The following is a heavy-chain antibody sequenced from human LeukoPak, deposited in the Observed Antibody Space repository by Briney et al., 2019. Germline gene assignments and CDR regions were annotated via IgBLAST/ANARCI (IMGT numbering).Heavy chain of an antibody. D-gene: IGHD6-6*01. CDR2: INTDGSST. V-gene: IGHV3-74*01. J-gene: IGHJ4*02. CDR1: GFTFGSYW. CDR3: ARDSSSSFDY. Sequence: GGSLRLSCAASGFTFGSYWMHWVREVPGKGLVWVSRINTDGSSTSYADSVKGRFTISRDNAKNTLYLQLNSLRAEDTAVYYCARDSSSSFDYWGQGTLVTVSS.